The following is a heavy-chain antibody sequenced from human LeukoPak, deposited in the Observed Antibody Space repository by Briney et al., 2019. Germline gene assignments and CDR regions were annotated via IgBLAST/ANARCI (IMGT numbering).Heavy chain of an antibody. CDR2: ISYDGSNK. CDR3: ARVPYGNYHYYYTDV. D-gene: IGHD3-10*01. Sequence: GGSLRLSCAASGFTFSSYAMHWVRQAPGKGLEWVAVISYDGSNKYYADSVKGRFTISRDNSKNTVYLQMNSLRAEDTAVYYCARVPYGNYHYYYTDVWGKGATVSVSS. J-gene: IGHJ6*03. V-gene: IGHV3-30*14. CDR1: GFTFSSYA.